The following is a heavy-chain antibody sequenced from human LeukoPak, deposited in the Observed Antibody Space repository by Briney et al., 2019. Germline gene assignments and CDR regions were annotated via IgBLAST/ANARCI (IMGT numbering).Heavy chain of an antibody. CDR1: GFTFSSYW. CDR3: ARARETYYDILTGSYYFVY. D-gene: IGHD3-9*01. J-gene: IGHJ4*02. CDR2: IKQDGSEK. V-gene: IGHV3-7*01. Sequence: GGSLRLSCAASGFTFSSYWMSWVRQAPGKGLEWVANIKQDGSEKYYADSVKGRFTISRDNAKNSLYLQMNSLRAEDTAVYYCARARETYYDILTGSYYFVYWGQGTLVTVSS.